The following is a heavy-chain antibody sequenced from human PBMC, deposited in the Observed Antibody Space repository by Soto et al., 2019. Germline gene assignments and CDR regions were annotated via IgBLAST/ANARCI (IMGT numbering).Heavy chain of an antibody. Sequence: EVQLVESGGGLVQPGGSLRLSCAASGFTVSGNYMSWVRQAPGKGLEWVSVIYGGGNTYYADSVKGRFTISRDNSKNTLYLQMNSLRVEDTAIYYCAIYDLLTGYFDHWGQGTLVTVSS. V-gene: IGHV3-66*01. J-gene: IGHJ4*02. CDR3: AIYDLLTGYFDH. CDR1: GFTVSGNY. D-gene: IGHD3-9*01. CDR2: IYGGGNT.